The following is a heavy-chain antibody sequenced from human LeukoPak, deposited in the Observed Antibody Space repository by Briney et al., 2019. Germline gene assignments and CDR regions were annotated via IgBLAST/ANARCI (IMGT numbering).Heavy chain of an antibody. V-gene: IGHV3-11*01. D-gene: IGHD1-26*01. CDR3: RLLERELGYDY. CDR2: ISSSGSTI. Sequence: GGSLRLSCAASGFTFSDYYMSWIRQAPGEGLEWVSYISSSGSTIYYADSVKGRFTISRDNAKNSLYLQMNSLRAEDTAVYYCRLLERELGYDYWGQGTLVTVSS. CDR1: GFTFSDYY. J-gene: IGHJ4*02.